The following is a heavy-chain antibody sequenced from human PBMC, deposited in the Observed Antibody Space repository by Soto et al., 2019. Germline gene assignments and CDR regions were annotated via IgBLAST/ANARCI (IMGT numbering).Heavy chain of an antibody. Sequence: HPGGSLRLSCAASGFTFSSYAMHWVRQAPGKGLEWVAVISYDGSNKYYADSVKGRFTISRDNSKNTLYLQMNSLRAEDTAVYYCARRNYDSSFNYYYGMDVWGQGTTVTVSS. CDR3: ARRNYDSSFNYYYGMDV. CDR2: ISYDGSNK. V-gene: IGHV3-30-3*01. D-gene: IGHD3-22*01. J-gene: IGHJ6*02. CDR1: GFTFSSYA.